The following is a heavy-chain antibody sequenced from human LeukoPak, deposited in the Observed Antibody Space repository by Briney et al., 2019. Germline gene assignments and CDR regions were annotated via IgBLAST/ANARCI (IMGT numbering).Heavy chain of an antibody. CDR3: ARSYFDWLLSNYYYYGMDV. CDR2: ISYDGSNK. CDR1: GFTFSSYG. Sequence: GRSLRLSCAASGFTFSSYGMHWVRQAPGKGLEWVAVISYDGSNKYYADSVKGRFTISRDNSKNTLYLQMNSLRAEDTAVYYCARSYFDWLLSNYYYYGMDVWGQGTTVTVSS. J-gene: IGHJ6*02. V-gene: IGHV3-30*03. D-gene: IGHD3-9*01.